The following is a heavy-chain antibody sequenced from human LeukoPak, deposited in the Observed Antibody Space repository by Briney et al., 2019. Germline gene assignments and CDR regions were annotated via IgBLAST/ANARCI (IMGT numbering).Heavy chain of an antibody. D-gene: IGHD6-19*01. CDR1: GGPISSSNW. Sequence: PSETLSLTCAVSGGPISSSNWWSWVRQPPGKGLEWIGEIYHSGSTNYNPSLKSRVTISVDKSKNQFSLKLSSVTAADTAVYYCAGRIAVAAYLGYYYYYYGMDVWGQGTTVTVSS. CDR3: AGRIAVAAYLGYYYYYYGMDV. J-gene: IGHJ6*02. V-gene: IGHV4-4*02. CDR2: IYHSGST.